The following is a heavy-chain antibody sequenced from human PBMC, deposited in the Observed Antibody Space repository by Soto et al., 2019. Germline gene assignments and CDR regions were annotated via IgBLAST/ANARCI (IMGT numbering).Heavy chain of an antibody. CDR2: ISGSGGST. D-gene: IGHD6-19*01. Sequence: PGGSLRLSCAASGFTFSSYAMSWVRQAPGKGLEWVSAISGSGGSTYYADSVKGRFTISRDNSKNTLYLQMNSLRAEDTAVYYSAKAGSGDSSGWYSYYYYGMDVWGQGTTVTVSS. CDR3: AKAGSGDSSGWYSYYYYGMDV. J-gene: IGHJ6*02. CDR1: GFTFSSYA. V-gene: IGHV3-23*01.